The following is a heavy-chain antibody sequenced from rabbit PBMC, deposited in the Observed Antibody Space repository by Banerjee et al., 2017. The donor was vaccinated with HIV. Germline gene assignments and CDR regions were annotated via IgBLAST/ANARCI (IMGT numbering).Heavy chain of an antibody. D-gene: IGHD7-1*01. V-gene: IGHV1S45*01. J-gene: IGHJ4*01. CDR3: ARQYGDAGYGTKL. CDR1: GFSFSSSYY. Sequence: QEQLVESGGGLVQPEGSLTLTCTASGFSFSSSYYMCWVRQAPGKGLEWIACIYEGNSNTYYASWAKGRFTVSKASSTTVTLRMTSLTAADTATYFCARQYGDAGYGTKLWGQGTLVTVS. CDR2: IYEGNSNT.